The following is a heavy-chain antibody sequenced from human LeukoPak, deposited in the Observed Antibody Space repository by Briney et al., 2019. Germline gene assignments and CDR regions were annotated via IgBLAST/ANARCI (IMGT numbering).Heavy chain of an antibody. CDR2: IIPIFGTA. Sequence: GGSLRLSWAASGSTFSSYAISWVRQAPGQGLEWMGGIIPIFGTANYAQKFQGRVTITADESTSTAYMELSSLRSEDTAVYYCARGSWSGYYTGINFDYWGQGTLVTVSS. J-gene: IGHJ4*02. D-gene: IGHD3-3*01. CDR1: GSTFSSYA. CDR3: ARGSWSGYYTGINFDY. V-gene: IGHV1-69*01.